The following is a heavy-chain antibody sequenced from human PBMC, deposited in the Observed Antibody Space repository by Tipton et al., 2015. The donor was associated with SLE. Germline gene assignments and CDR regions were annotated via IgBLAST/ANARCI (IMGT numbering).Heavy chain of an antibody. J-gene: IGHJ4*02. CDR2: INSDGSST. CDR1: GFTFSSYW. Sequence: SLRLSCAASGFTFSSYWMHWVRQAPGKGLVWVSRINSDGSSTSYADSVKGRFTISRDNAKNTLYLQMNSLRAEDTAVYYCARDPAYYDFWSGYYPYYFDYWGQGTLVTVSS. V-gene: IGHV3-74*01. D-gene: IGHD3-3*01. CDR3: ARDPAYYDFWSGYYPYYFDY.